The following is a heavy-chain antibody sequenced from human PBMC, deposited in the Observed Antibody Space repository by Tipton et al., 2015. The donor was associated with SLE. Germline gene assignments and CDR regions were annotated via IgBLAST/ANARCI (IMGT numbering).Heavy chain of an antibody. CDR3: AGAWQGYCSGGTCYVLDY. D-gene: IGHD2-15*01. V-gene: IGHV4-59*11. Sequence: TLSLTCTVSGGSIISHYWSWIRQPPGKGLEWIGYISYSETTNYNPSLKSRVTISVDTSKNQFSLKLRSVTAADTAVYYCAGAWQGYCSGGTCYVLDYWGKGTLVTVSS. CDR2: ISYSETT. J-gene: IGHJ4*02. CDR1: GGSIISHY.